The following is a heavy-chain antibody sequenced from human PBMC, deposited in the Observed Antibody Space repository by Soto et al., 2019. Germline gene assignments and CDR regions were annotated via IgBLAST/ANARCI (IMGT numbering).Heavy chain of an antibody. D-gene: IGHD3-10*01. J-gene: IGHJ6*03. V-gene: IGHV3-23*01. CDR2: ISGSGGST. CDR1: GFTFSSYA. Sequence: GGSLRLSCAASGFTFSSYAMSWVRQAPGKGLEWVSAISGSGGSTYYADSVKGRFTISRDNSKNTLYLQMNSLRAEDTAVYYCAKLVPLMVRGDPQKNYMDVWGKGTTVTVSS. CDR3: AKLVPLMVRGDPQKNYMDV.